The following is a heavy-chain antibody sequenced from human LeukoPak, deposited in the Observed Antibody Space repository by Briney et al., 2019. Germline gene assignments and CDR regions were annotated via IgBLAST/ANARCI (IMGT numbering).Heavy chain of an antibody. CDR3: ARDREGIVVVPAAISTSKHYYYYMDV. CDR2: INWNCGST. Sequence: GGSLRLSCAASGFTFEDYGMSGVRHAPGKGREWVSGINWNCGSTVCADSVGGRFTISRDHAKHSLYLQINSLRAEETALYHCARDREGIVVVPAAISTSKHYYYYMDVWGKGTPVTVSS. D-gene: IGHD2-2*01. J-gene: IGHJ6*03. CDR1: GFTFEDYG. V-gene: IGHV3-20*01.